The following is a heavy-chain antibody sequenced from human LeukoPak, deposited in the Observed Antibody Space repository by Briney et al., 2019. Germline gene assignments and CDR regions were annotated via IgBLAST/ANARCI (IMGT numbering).Heavy chain of an antibody. D-gene: IGHD3-10*01. Sequence: GGSLRLSCAASRFSFSSYGMHWVRQAPGKGLEWVSYISSSGSTIYYADSVKGRFTISRDNAKNSLYLQMNSLRADDTAVYYCARDQTMIRGVSDFDYWGQGTLVTVSS. V-gene: IGHV3-48*03. CDR1: RFSFSSYG. CDR3: ARDQTMIRGVSDFDY. CDR2: ISSSGSTI. J-gene: IGHJ4*02.